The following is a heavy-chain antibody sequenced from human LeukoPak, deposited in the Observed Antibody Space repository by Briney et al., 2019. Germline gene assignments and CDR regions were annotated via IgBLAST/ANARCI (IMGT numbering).Heavy chain of an antibody. CDR3: ARGDYYDSSGYPDGSFDI. Sequence: SETLSLTCTVSGYSISSGYYWGWIRQPPGKGLEWIGSIYYSGSTYYNPSLKSRVTISVDTSKNQFSLKLSSVTAADTAVYYCARGDYYDSSGYPDGSFDIWGQGTMVTVSS. CDR2: IYYSGST. J-gene: IGHJ3*02. D-gene: IGHD3-22*01. CDR1: GYSISSGYY. V-gene: IGHV4-38-2*02.